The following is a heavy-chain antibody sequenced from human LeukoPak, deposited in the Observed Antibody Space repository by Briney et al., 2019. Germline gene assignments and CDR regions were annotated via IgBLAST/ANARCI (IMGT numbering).Heavy chain of an antibody. CDR1: GFTFSGSA. Sequence: GGSLRLSCAASGFTFSGSAMHWVRQASGKGLEWVGRIRGKANSYATAYAASVKGRFTVSRDDSKNTAYLQMNSLKTEDTAVYYCTSLYCSGGSCYVDYWGQGTLVTVSS. D-gene: IGHD2-15*01. J-gene: IGHJ4*02. V-gene: IGHV3-73*01. CDR3: TSLYCSGGSCYVDY. CDR2: IRGKANSYAT.